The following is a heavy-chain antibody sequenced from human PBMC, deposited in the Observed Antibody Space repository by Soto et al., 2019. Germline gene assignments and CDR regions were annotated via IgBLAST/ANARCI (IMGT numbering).Heavy chain of an antibody. D-gene: IGHD1-26*01. V-gene: IGHV3-13*01. CDR2: IGIAGDT. Sequence: HPGGSLRLSCVVSGFTFSDYDMFWVRQATGKGLEWVSGIGIAGDTYYPDFAEGRFTISRENAKNSLHLQMNSLGAGDTAVYFCARGTGGSYLQNSRNFDYWGHGTLVTVSS. CDR3: ARGTGGSYLQNSRNFDY. J-gene: IGHJ4*01. CDR1: GFTFSDYD.